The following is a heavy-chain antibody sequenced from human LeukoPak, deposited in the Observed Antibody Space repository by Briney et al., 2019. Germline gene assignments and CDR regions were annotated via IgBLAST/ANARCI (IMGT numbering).Heavy chain of an antibody. CDR3: ARDFLSSKWYYFDY. D-gene: IGHD6-13*01. CDR2: IYTSGST. CDR1: GDSISTYY. Sequence: SETLSLTCTVSGDSISTYYWNWIRQPAGKGLEWIGRIYTSGSTNYNPSLKGRVTMSVDTSKNQFSLKLSSVTAADTAVYYCARDFLSSKWYYFDYWGQGTLVTVSS. V-gene: IGHV4-4*07. J-gene: IGHJ4*02.